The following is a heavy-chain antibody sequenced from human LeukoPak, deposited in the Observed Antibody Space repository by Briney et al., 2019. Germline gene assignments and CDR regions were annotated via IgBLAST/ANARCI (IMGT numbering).Heavy chain of an antibody. CDR3: ARTVVVVAATISDYFYY. CDR2: ISAYNGNT. V-gene: IGHV1-18*01. CDR1: GYTFTSYG. J-gene: IGHJ4*02. D-gene: IGHD2-15*01. Sequence: ASVKVSCKASGYTFTSYGISWVRQAPGQGLEWMGWISAYNGNTNYAQKLQGRVTMTTDTSTSTAYMELRSLRSDDTAVYYCARTVVVVAATISDYFYYWGQGTLVTVSS.